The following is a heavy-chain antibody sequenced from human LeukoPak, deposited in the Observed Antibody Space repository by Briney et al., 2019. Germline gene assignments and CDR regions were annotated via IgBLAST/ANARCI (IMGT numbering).Heavy chain of an antibody. CDR3: ARDDFYNGGGRNWFDL. D-gene: IGHD2-15*01. V-gene: IGHV4-4*07. CDR2: IHPSGRA. CDR1: RVSMSSYF. J-gene: IGHJ5*02. Sequence: SETLSLTCTVSRVSMSSYFWTWIRQPAGKGLEWIGRIHPSGRANYSPSLKSRVTMSVDTSNNQYSLSLGSVTAADTAIYYCARDDFYNGGGRNWFDLWGQGALVTVSS.